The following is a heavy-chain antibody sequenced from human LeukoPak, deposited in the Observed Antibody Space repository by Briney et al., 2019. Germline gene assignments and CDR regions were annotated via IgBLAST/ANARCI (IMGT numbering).Heavy chain of an antibody. CDR3: ARDFHYFFDY. Sequence: GGSLRLSCAGSGFTFSSYAMSWVRQAPGKGLEWVSGISGSGSRTYYADSVKGRFTISRDNSGNTLSLQMNSLRAEDTAIYYCARDFHYFFDYCGQGTLVTVSS. D-gene: IGHD3-9*01. V-gene: IGHV3-23*01. CDR2: ISGSGSRT. J-gene: IGHJ4*02. CDR1: GFTFSSYA.